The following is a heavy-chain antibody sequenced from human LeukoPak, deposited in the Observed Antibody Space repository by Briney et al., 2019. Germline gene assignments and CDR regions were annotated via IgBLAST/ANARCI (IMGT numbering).Heavy chain of an antibody. J-gene: IGHJ4*01. CDR1: GGNFSSYA. D-gene: IGHD5-18*01. V-gene: IGHV1-69*13. CDR2: IIPIFGTA. CDR3: ARARVQLWLAGHDY. Sequence: SVNASCKASGGNFSSYAISWVRQASGQGLERMGGIIPIFGTANYAQKFQGRVTITADESTSTAYMELSSLRSEDTAVYYCARARVQLWLAGHDYWGQGTLVTVSS.